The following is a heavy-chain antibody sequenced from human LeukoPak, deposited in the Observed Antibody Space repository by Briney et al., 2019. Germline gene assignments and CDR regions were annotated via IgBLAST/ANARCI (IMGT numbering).Heavy chain of an antibody. CDR3: ARVFPLAVNDGFDI. CDR2: IYYSGST. D-gene: IGHD2-21*01. CDR1: GGSISIYY. J-gene: IGHJ3*02. V-gene: IGHV4-59*01. Sequence: SETLSLTCTVSGGSISIYYWSWIRQPPGKGLEWIGYIYYSGSTDYNPSLKSRVTMSVDRSKNQFSLKLSSVTAADTAVYYCARVFPLAVNDGFDIWGQGTKVTVSS.